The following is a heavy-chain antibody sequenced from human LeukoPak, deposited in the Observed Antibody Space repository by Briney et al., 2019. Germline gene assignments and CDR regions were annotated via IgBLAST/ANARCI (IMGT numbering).Heavy chain of an antibody. CDR3: ARVGRYYDILTGYSPSYYFDY. CDR2: IYYSGST. CDR1: GGSISSYY. Sequence: SETLSLTCTVSGGSISSYYWSWIRQPPGKGLEWIGYIYYSGSTNYNPSLKSRVTISVDTSKNQFSLKLSSVTAADTAVYYCARVGRYYDILTGYSPSYYFDYWGQGALVTVSS. D-gene: IGHD3-9*01. V-gene: IGHV4-59*01. J-gene: IGHJ4*02.